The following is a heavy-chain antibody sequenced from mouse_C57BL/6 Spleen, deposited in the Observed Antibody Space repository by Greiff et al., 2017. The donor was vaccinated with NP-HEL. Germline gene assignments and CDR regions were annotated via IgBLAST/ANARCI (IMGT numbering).Heavy chain of an antibody. CDR3: ARDRYYEGYYAMDY. Sequence: QVQLQQPGAELVRPGSSVKLSCKASGYTFTSYWMHWVKQRPIQGLEWIGNIDPSDSETHYNQKFKDKATLTVDKSSSTAYMQLSSLTSEDSAVYYWARDRYYEGYYAMDYWGQGTSVTVSS. CDR1: GYTFTSYW. V-gene: IGHV1-52*01. D-gene: IGHD2-12*01. CDR2: IDPSDSET. J-gene: IGHJ4*01.